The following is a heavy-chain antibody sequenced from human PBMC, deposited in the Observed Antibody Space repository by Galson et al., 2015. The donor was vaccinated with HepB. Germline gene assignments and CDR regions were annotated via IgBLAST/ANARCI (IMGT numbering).Heavy chain of an antibody. CDR1: GYTFTDYV. CDR3: ARSPLRFLDWLPYYDYYYMDV. Sequence: SVKVSCKASGYTFTDYVVNWVRQAPGQGLEWMGWMNTNTGKPTYAPGFAGRFVFSLDPSVTTAYLQISSLKTDDTAVYYCARSPLRFLDWLPYYDYYYMDVWGEGTTVTVSS. CDR2: MNTNTGKP. J-gene: IGHJ6*03. D-gene: IGHD3-3*01. V-gene: IGHV7-4-1*02.